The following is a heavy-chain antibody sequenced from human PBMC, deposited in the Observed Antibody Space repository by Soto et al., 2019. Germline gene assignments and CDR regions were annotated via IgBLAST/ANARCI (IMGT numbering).Heavy chain of an antibody. CDR2: IYPGDSNT. J-gene: IGHJ4*02. Sequence: EVQLVQSGAEVKKPGESLKISCSGSGYSFTSYWIGWVRQMPGKGLEWMGIIYPGDSNTRYSPSFQGQVTISADKSISSAYLQWSSLKASDTAMYYCARQGYCSNNACYTVDYWGQGTLVTVSS. D-gene: IGHD2-2*02. CDR1: GYSFTSYW. V-gene: IGHV5-51*01. CDR3: ARQGYCSNNACYTVDY.